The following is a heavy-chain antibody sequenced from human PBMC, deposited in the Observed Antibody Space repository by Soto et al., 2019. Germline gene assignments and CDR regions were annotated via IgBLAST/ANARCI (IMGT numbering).Heavy chain of an antibody. CDR2: ISYDGSYK. CDR1: GFTFTTYA. Sequence: QVQLVESGGGVVQPGRSLRLSCAASGFTFTTYAMHWVRKAPGKGLEWVAVISYDGSYKYYGDSVKGRFTISRDNSKNTLYLQMNSLRPEDTAVYYCAKGQHCSTTSCYFYYYGMDVWGQGTTVTVS. J-gene: IGHJ6*02. D-gene: IGHD2-2*01. CDR3: AKGQHCSTTSCYFYYYGMDV. V-gene: IGHV3-30*18.